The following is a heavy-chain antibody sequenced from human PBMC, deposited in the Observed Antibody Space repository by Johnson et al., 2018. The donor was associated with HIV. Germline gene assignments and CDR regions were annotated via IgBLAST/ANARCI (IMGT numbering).Heavy chain of an antibody. V-gene: IGHV3-NL1*01. CDR2: IYSGGST. J-gene: IGHJ3*02. D-gene: IGHD3-22*01. CDR3: AREGVMIVVVPHAFDI. Sequence: QMQLVESGGGLVQPGRSLRLSCAASGFTFSSYGMHWVRQAPGKGLEWVSVIYSGGSTYYADSVKGRFTISRDNSKNSLYLQMNSLRAEDTALYYCAREGVMIVVVPHAFDIWGQGTMVTVSS. CDR1: GFTFSSYG.